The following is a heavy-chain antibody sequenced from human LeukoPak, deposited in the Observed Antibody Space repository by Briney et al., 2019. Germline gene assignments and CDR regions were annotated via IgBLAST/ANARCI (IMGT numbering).Heavy chain of an antibody. CDR1: GGSISSYY. J-gene: IGHJ4*02. CDR2: IYYSGST. CDR3: ARAHTTYYYDSSGYYYIDY. D-gene: IGHD3-22*01. Sequence: PSETLSLTCTVSGGSISSYYWSWIRQPPGKGLEWIGSIYYSGSTYYNPSLKSRVTISVDTSKNQFSLKLRSVTAADKAVYYCARAHTTYYYDSSGYYYIDYWGQGTLVTVSS. V-gene: IGHV4-59*12.